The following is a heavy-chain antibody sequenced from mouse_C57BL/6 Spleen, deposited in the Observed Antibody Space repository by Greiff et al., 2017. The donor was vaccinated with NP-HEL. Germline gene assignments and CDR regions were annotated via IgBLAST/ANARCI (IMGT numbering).Heavy chain of an antibody. J-gene: IGHJ1*03. D-gene: IGHD1-1*01. Sequence: QVQLKQSGAELMKPGASVKLSCKATGYTFTGYWIEWVKQRPGHGLEWIGEILPGSGSTNYNEKIKGKATFTPDTSSNTAYMQLISLTTEDSAISYCARPGYGSSGYWYFDVWGTGTPVTVSS. V-gene: IGHV1-9*01. CDR1: GYTFTGYW. CDR2: ILPGSGST. CDR3: ARPGYGSSGYWYFDV.